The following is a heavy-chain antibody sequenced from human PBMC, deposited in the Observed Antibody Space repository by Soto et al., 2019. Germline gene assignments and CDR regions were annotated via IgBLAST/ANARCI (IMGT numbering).Heavy chain of an antibody. D-gene: IGHD6-13*01. CDR1: GFTFSSYG. J-gene: IGHJ6*02. CDR3: AKDGSSSWYGMYV. Sequence: PGGSLRLSCAASGFTFSSYGMHWVRQAPGKGLEWVAVISYDGSNKYYADSLKGRFTISRDNSKNKLYLQMNSLRAEDTAVYYCAKDGSSSWYGMYVWGQGTTCTVAS. CDR2: ISYDGSNK. V-gene: IGHV3-30*18.